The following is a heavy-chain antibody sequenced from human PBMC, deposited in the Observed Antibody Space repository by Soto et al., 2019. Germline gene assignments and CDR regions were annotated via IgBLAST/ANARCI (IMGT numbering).Heavy chain of an antibody. D-gene: IGHD2-15*01. CDR1: GFTFSSYG. CDR2: ISYDGSNK. Sequence: GGSLRLSCAASGFTFSSYGMHWVRQAPGKGLEWVAVISYDGSNKYYADSVKGRFTISRDNSKNTLYLQMNSLRAEDTAVYYCAKAPPPRDCSGGSCYPGDNAFDIWGQGTMVTVSS. CDR3: AKAPPPRDCSGGSCYPGDNAFDI. J-gene: IGHJ3*02. V-gene: IGHV3-30*18.